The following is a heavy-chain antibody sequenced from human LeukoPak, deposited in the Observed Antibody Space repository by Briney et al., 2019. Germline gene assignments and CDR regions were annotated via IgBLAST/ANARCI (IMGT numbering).Heavy chain of an antibody. Sequence: PGGSLRLSCVFSGFTFSNYWMKWVRQAPGKGLEWVASINEDGSGKYSMDSVKDRVTISRDNAKNSLYLQMTGLRAEDTAVYYCARDQSGHIAGGTDAFEIWGQGTMVTVSS. CDR1: GFTFSNYW. J-gene: IGHJ3*02. CDR3: ARDQSGHIAGGTDAFEI. CDR2: INEDGSGK. D-gene: IGHD1-26*01. V-gene: IGHV3-7*01.